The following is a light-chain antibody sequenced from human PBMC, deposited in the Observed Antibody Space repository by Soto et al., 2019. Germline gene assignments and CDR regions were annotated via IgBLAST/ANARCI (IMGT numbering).Light chain of an antibody. CDR3: CSYASSTSYI. J-gene: IGLJ1*01. CDR2: DVT. V-gene: IGLV2-14*01. Sequence: QSVLTQPASVSGSPGQSITISCTGTSGDVGGYNFVSWYQQYPGKAPKLMIHDVTARPSGVSIRFSGSKSGTTASLTISGTQPERDADYYCCSYASSTSYIFGTGTKVTVL. CDR1: SGDVGGYNF.